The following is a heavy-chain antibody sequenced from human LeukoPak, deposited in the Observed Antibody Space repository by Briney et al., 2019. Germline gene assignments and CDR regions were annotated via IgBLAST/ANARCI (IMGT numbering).Heavy chain of an antibody. CDR2: IKEDGSAK. D-gene: IGHD1-1*01. V-gene: IGHV3-7*01. CDR1: GFTFSSFW. J-gene: IGHJ4*02. Sequence: GGSLRLSCAASGFTFSSFWMIWVRQAPGKGLESVAIIKEDGSAKYYLDSVKGRFTISRDNAKNSLYLEMNSLRAEDTAVYYCARDYWRSIDHWGQGTLVTVSS. CDR3: ARDYWRSIDH.